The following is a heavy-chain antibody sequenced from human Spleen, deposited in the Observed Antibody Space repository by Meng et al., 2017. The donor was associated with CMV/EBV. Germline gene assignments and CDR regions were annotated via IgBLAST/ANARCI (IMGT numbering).Heavy chain of an antibody. CDR2: IYHSGST. D-gene: IGHD3-3*01. CDR3: ARGGRYYDFWSGYPSHFDY. J-gene: IGHJ4*02. V-gene: IGHV4-38-2*02. CDR1: GYSISSGYY. Sequence: SETLSLTCTVSGYSISSGYYWGWIRQPPGKGLEWIGSIYHSGSTYYNPSLKSRVTISVDTSKNQFSLKLSSVTAADTAVYYCARGGRYYDFWSGYPSHFDYWGQGTLVTVSS.